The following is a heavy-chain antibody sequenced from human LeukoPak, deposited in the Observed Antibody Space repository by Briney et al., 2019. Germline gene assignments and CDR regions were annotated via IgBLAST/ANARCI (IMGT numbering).Heavy chain of an antibody. CDR3: ARHRRILFAGYSSSWYRGYWFDP. CDR2: INHSGST. CDR1: GGSFSGYY. D-gene: IGHD6-13*01. J-gene: IGHJ5*02. V-gene: IGHV4-34*01. Sequence: SETLSLTCAVYGGSFSGYYWSWIRQPPGKGLEWIGEINHSGSTNYNPSLKSRVTISVDTSKNQFSLKLSSVTAADTAVYYCARHRRILFAGYSSSWYRGYWFDPWGQGTLVTVSS.